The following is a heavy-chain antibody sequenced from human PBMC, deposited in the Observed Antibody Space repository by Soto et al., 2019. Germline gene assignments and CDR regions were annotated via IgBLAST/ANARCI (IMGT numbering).Heavy chain of an antibody. CDR3: ASTAVAGRYYFDY. V-gene: IGHV1-69*13. CDR1: GGTFSSYA. CDR2: IIPIFGTA. J-gene: IGHJ4*02. D-gene: IGHD6-19*01. Sequence: GASVKVSCKASGGTFSSYAISWVRQAPGQGLEWMGGIIPIFGTANYAQKFQGRVTITADESTSTAYMELSSLRSEDTAVYYCASTAVAGRYYFDYWGQGTLVTVS.